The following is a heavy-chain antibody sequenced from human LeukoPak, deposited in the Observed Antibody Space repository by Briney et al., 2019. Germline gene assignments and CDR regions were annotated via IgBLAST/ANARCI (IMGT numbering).Heavy chain of an antibody. CDR3: ARDAGGGTYYYYYYYMDV. Sequence: GGSLRLSCAASGFTFSSYEMNRVRQAPGKGLEWVSYISTSGSSIYYADSVKGRFTISRDNAKNSLYLQMNSLRAEDTAVYYCARDAGGGTYYYYYYYMDVWGKGTTVTIS. V-gene: IGHV3-48*03. CDR2: ISTSGSSI. D-gene: IGHD2-15*01. J-gene: IGHJ6*03. CDR1: GFTFSSYE.